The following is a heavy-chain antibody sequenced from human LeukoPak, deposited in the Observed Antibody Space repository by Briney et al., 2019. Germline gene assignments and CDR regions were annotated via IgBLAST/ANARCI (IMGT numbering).Heavy chain of an antibody. CDR1: GFIFSTYS. Sequence: GGSLRLSCATSGFIFSTYSLNWVRQAPGKGLEWVGRIKSKTDGGTTDYAAPVKGRFTISRDDSKNTLYLQMNSLKTEDTAVYYCTTNGDYSFPYYYYGMDVWGQGTTVTVSS. CDR2: IKSKTDGGTT. D-gene: IGHD4-17*01. CDR3: TTNGDYSFPYYYYGMDV. V-gene: IGHV3-15*07. J-gene: IGHJ6*02.